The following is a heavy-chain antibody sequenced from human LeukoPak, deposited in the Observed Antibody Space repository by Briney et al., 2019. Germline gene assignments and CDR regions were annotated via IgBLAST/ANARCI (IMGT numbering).Heavy chain of an antibody. Sequence: QPGGSLRLTCAASGFTFSSYAMNWVRQAPGKGLEWVSGISNSGGSTYYADSVKGRFTISRDNSKNTLYLQMNSLRAEDTAVYYCAKETSSSFDYWGQGTLVTVSS. CDR2: ISNSGGST. D-gene: IGHD6-6*01. CDR1: GFTFSSYA. CDR3: AKETSSSFDY. J-gene: IGHJ4*02. V-gene: IGHV3-23*01.